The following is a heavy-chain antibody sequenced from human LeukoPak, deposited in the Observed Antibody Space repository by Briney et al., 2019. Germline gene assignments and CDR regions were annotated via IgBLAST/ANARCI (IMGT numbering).Heavy chain of an antibody. CDR3: ARDQEAFDY. CDR1: GYIFTAYY. J-gene: IGHJ4*02. Sequence: GASVKVSCKTSGYIFTAYYMHWVRQAPGQGLEWMGMIYPRNGSTSYAQKFQGRVTVTRDTSTSTVHMELSGLRSEDTAVYYCARDQEAFDYWGQGTLVTVSS. V-gene: IGHV1-46*01. CDR2: IYPRNGST.